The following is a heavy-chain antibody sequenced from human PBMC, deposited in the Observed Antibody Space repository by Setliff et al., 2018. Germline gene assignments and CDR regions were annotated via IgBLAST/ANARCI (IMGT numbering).Heavy chain of an antibody. D-gene: IGHD3-10*01. CDR3: AKDKDVRVDYFDY. Sequence: GGSLRLSCAASGFTFSSFAMSWVRQAPGKRPEWVSIINVGGTNTYYRDSVKGRFTISRDNSKSTLYLQMNSLRAEDTAIYYCAKDKDVRVDYFDYWGPGTLVTVSS. J-gene: IGHJ4*02. CDR1: GFTFSSFA. V-gene: IGHV3-23*01. CDR2: INVGGTNT.